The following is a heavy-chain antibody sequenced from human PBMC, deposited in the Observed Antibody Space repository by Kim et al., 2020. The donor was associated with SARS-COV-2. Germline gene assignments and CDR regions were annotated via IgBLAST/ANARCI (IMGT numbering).Heavy chain of an antibody. CDR3: ARHGGGYSDGYVSEQWLGPFGDYYGMDV. D-gene: IGHD5-18*01. Sequence: SETLSLTCTVSGGSISSSSYYWGWIRQPPGKGLEWIGSIYYSGSTYYNPSLKSRVTISVDTSKNQFSLKLSSVTAADTAVYYCARHGGGYSDGYVSEQWLGPFGDYYGMDVWGQGTTVTVSS. V-gene: IGHV4-39*01. CDR1: GGSISSSSYY. J-gene: IGHJ6*02. CDR2: IYYSGST.